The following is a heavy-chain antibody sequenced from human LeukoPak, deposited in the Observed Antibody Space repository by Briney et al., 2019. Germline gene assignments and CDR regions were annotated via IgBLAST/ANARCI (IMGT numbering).Heavy chain of an antibody. CDR2: ISGSGGST. CDR1: GFTFSSYA. V-gene: IGHV3-23*01. Sequence: PGGSLRLSCAASGFTFSSYALSWVRQAPGKGREGVSAISGSGGSTYFADSVKGRFTISRDNSKNTLYLQMNSLRAEDTAVYYCAKAPRRARCCSGGSCYSGLDYWGQGTLVTVSS. CDR3: AKAPRRARCCSGGSCYSGLDY. J-gene: IGHJ4*02. D-gene: IGHD2-15*01.